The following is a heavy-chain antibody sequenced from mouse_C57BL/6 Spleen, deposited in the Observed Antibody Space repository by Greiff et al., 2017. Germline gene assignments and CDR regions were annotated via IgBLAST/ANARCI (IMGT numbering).Heavy chain of an antibody. V-gene: IGHV5-17*01. Sequence: EVNVVESGGGLVKPGGSLKLPCAASGFTFSDYGMHWVRQAPEKGLVWVAYTSSGSSTIYYADTVKGRFTISRDNAKNTLFLQMTSLRSEDTAMYYCATNTYYSNPLLAMDCWSRGASVTVSS. CDR1: GFTFSDYG. CDR3: ATNTYYSNPLLAMDC. CDR2: TSSGSSTI. D-gene: IGHD2-5*01. J-gene: IGHJ4*01.